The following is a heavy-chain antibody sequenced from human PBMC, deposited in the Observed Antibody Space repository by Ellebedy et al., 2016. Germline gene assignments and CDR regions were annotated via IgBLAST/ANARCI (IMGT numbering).Heavy chain of an antibody. CDR2: VYRGDT. D-gene: IGHD2-15*01. Sequence: SETLSLTXTVSGDSIRDFYWSWIRQPAGKGLEWIGRVYRGDTKYNPSLESRVTMSLDTTKNQFSLKLTSVTAADTAVYYCARVIVAGVGTTAQYNWFDPWGQGTLVTVSS. CDR1: GDSIRDFY. CDR3: ARVIVAGVGTTAQYNWFDP. J-gene: IGHJ5*02. V-gene: IGHV4-4*07.